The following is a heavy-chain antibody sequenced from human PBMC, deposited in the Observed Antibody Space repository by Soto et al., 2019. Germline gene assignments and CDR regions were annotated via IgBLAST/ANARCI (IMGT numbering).Heavy chain of an antibody. CDR3: AKDAGSSNWGRMGAFDI. J-gene: IGHJ3*02. D-gene: IGHD7-27*01. CDR2: ISGSGGST. CDR1: GFTFSSYA. Sequence: GGSLRLSCAASGFTFSSYAMSWVRQAPGKGLEWVSAISGSGGSTYYADSVKGRFTISRDNSKNTLYLQMNSLRAEDTAVYYCAKDAGSSNWGRMGAFDIWGQGTMVTVSS. V-gene: IGHV3-23*01.